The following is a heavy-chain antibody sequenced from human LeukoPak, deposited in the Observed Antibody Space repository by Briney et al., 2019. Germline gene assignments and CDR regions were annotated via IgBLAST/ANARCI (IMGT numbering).Heavy chain of an antibody. Sequence: SETLSLTCTVSGGSISSYYWSWIRQPPGKGLGWIGYIYYSGSTNYNPSLKSRVTISVDTSKNQFSLKLSSVTAADTAVYYCAREGGAAAGTGFDYWGQGTLVTVSS. CDR1: GGSISSYY. CDR2: IYYSGST. J-gene: IGHJ4*02. D-gene: IGHD6-13*01. V-gene: IGHV4-59*08. CDR3: AREGGAAAGTGFDY.